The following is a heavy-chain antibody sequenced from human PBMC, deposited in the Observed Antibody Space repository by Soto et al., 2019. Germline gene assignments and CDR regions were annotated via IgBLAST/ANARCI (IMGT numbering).Heavy chain of an antibody. V-gene: IGHV3-21*02. CDR1: GFTFSRYG. J-gene: IGHJ5*01. CDR2: ISSSTSYV. D-gene: IGHD2-2*01. CDR3: ARDASEGRVGNRFES. Sequence: EVQLVESGGGLVKPGGSLRLSCAASGFTFSRYGMNWLRQAPGKGLEWVASISSSTSYVYYADSVKGRFSTSRDNAKNILYLEIYGLSTEDTAVFYCARDASEGRVGNRFESCGQETLVTVSS.